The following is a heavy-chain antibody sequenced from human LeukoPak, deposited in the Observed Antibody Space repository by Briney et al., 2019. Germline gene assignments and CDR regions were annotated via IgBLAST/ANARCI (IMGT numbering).Heavy chain of an antibody. Sequence: GGSLRLSCAAYGFTFSSSAMRWVGQDAGKGRGWDSAISGSGGSTYYAASVKGRFTISRDNTKNTMYLQMNRQRAEDTAVYYCAKDVTVAATDAFYIWGQGTMVTVSS. CDR1: GFTFSSSA. CDR2: ISGSGGST. J-gene: IGHJ3*02. D-gene: IGHD6-19*01. CDR3: AKDVTVAATDAFYI. V-gene: IGHV3-23*01.